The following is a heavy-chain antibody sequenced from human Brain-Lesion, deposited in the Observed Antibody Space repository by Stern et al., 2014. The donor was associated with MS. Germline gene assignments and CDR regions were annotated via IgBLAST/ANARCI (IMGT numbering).Heavy chain of an antibody. J-gene: IGHJ4*02. CDR2: SDHSGST. V-gene: IGHV4-4*02. CDR1: GGSISSSNW. D-gene: IGHD6-13*01. CDR3: ARFPASRPHVFDS. Sequence: QMQLVQSGPGLVKPSGTLSLTCAVSGGSISSSNWWSWVRQSPGKGLEWIGESDHSGSTIYNPSLKSRVTVSVDKSKNRFSLNLRPVTAADTAVYFCARFPASRPHVFDSWGQGTLVTVSS.